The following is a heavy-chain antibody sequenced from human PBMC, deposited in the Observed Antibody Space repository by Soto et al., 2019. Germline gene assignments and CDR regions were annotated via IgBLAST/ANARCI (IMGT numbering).Heavy chain of an antibody. CDR3: AKDQGRSGSYFENPLDY. V-gene: IGHV3-30*18. D-gene: IGHD3-10*01. CDR1: GFTFSSYG. J-gene: IGHJ4*02. CDR2: ISYDGSNK. Sequence: QVQLVESGGGVVQPGRSLRLSCAASGFTFSSYGMHWVGQAPGKGLEWVAVISYDGSNKYYADSVKGRFTISRDNSKNTLYLQMNSLRAEDTAVYYCAKDQGRSGSYFENPLDYWGQGTLVTVSS.